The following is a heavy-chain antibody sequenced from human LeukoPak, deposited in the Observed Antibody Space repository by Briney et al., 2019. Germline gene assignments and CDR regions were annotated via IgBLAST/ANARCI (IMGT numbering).Heavy chain of an antibody. D-gene: IGHD3-9*01. Sequence: SVKVSCKASGGTFSSYAISWVRQAPGQGLEWMGRIIPILGIANYAQKFQGRVTITADKSTSTAYMELSSLRSEDTAVYYCATRDILTGYFDYWGQGTLVTVSS. J-gene: IGHJ4*02. CDR1: GGTFSSYA. V-gene: IGHV1-69*04. CDR2: IIPILGIA. CDR3: ATRDILTGYFDY.